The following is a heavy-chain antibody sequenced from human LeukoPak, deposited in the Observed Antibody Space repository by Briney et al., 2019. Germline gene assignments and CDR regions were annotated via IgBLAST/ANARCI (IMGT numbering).Heavy chain of an antibody. CDR3: AKRGGSSGSSGYYFDN. CDR2: IYYSGYT. Sequence: SETLSLTCTVSGGSISSSTYYWGWIRQPPGKGLEWIGSIYYSGYTYYNPSLESRVTISVDTSKNQFSLKLSSVTAADTAIYYCAKRGGSSGSSGYYFDNWGQGTLVTVSS. V-gene: IGHV4-39*01. J-gene: IGHJ4*02. D-gene: IGHD1-26*01. CDR1: GGSISSSTYY.